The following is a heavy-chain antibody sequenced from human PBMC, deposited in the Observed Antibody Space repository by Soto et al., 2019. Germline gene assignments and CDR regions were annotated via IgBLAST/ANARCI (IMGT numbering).Heavy chain of an antibody. J-gene: IGHJ4*02. D-gene: IGHD6-19*01. CDR3: ARDPRYSSGWYRSAAFDY. Sequence: GGSLRLSCAASGFTFSSYSMNWVRQAPGKGLEWVSYISSSSSTIYYADSVKGRFTISRDNAKNSLYLQMNSLRDEDTAVYYCARDPRYSSGWYRSAAFDYWGEGTLVTVYS. CDR2: ISSSSSTI. V-gene: IGHV3-48*02. CDR1: GFTFSSYS.